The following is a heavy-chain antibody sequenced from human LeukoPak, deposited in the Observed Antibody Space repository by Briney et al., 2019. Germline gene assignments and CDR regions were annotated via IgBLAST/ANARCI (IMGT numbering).Heavy chain of an antibody. CDR1: GFTFSSYW. D-gene: IGHD3-10*01. J-gene: IGHJ6*03. V-gene: IGHV3-7*01. CDR2: IKQDGSEK. Sequence: PGGSLRLSCAASGFTFSSYWMSWVRQAPGKGLEWVANIKQDGSEKYYVDSVKGRFTISRDNAKNSLYLQMNSLRAEDTAVYYCARDQSVLLWFGELLTYMDVWGKGTTVTVSS. CDR3: ARDQSVLLWFGELLTYMDV.